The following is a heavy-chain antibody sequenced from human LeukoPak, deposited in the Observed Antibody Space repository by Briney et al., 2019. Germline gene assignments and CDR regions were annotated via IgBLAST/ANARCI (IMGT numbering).Heavy chain of an antibody. CDR1: GGSISSSRYY. CDR2: IYYSGST. Sequence: SETLSLTCTVSGGSISSSRYYWGWIRQPPGKGLEWIGNIYYSGSTNYNPSLKSRVAISVDTSKNQFSLKLSSVTDADTAVYYCARQGVHGDPGFDYWGQGTLVTVSS. J-gene: IGHJ4*02. D-gene: IGHD4-17*01. CDR3: ARQGVHGDPGFDY. V-gene: IGHV4-39*01.